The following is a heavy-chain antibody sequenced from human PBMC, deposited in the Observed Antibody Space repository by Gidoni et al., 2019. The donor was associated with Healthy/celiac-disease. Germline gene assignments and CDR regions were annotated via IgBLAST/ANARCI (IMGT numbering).Heavy chain of an antibody. J-gene: IGHJ5*02. D-gene: IGHD2-2*02. CDR3: ARGRHTQDIVVVPAAIVPAWFDP. Sequence: CKASGGTFSSYAISWVRQAPGQGLEWMGGIIPIFGTANYAQKFQGRVTITADESTSTAYMELSSLRSEDTAVYYCARGRHTQDIVVVPAAIVPAWFDPWGQGTLVTVSS. CDR2: IIPIFGTA. CDR1: GGTFSSYA. V-gene: IGHV1-69*01.